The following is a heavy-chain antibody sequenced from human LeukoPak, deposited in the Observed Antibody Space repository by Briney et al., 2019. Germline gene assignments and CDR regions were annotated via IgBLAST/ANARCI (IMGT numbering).Heavy chain of an antibody. CDR2: IYYSGST. CDR1: GGSVSSGSYY. J-gene: IGHJ2*01. CDR3: ARWDCTNTSCYRPAPQNCYFDL. V-gene: IGHV4-61*01. D-gene: IGHD2-2*02. Sequence: PSETLSLTCTVSGGSVSSGSYYWSWIRQPPGQGLEWIVYIYYSGSTNYNPSLRSRITISVDTSKNQFSLKLSSVTDAEAAVYYCARWDCTNTSCYRPAPQNCYFDLWGRGTLVTVSS.